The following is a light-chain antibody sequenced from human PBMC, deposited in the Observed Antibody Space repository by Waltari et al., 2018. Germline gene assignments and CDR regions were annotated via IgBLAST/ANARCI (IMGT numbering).Light chain of an antibody. CDR3: CSYAGSYTWV. J-gene: IGLJ3*02. CDR2: DVS. Sequence: QSALTQPRPVSGSPGQSVTISCPGTSSAVGGYNYVSWYQQHPGKAPKRMIYDVSKRPSGVPDRFSGSKSGNTASLTISGLQAEDEADYYCCSYAGSYTWVFGGGTKLTVL. V-gene: IGLV2-11*01. CDR1: SSAVGGYNY.